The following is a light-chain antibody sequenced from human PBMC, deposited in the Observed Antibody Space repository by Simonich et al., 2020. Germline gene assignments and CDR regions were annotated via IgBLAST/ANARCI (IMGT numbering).Light chain of an antibody. CDR2: DVS. CDR1: SSDVGGYNY. V-gene: IGLV2-14*03. CDR3: SSYTSSSLVV. Sequence: QSALTQPASVSGSPGQSITISCTGTSSDVGGYNYVSWYQQHPGKAPKLMIYDVSIRPSGFSNRFSGSKAGNTASLTISGLQAEDEADYYCSSYTSSSLVVFGGGTKLTVL. J-gene: IGLJ2*01.